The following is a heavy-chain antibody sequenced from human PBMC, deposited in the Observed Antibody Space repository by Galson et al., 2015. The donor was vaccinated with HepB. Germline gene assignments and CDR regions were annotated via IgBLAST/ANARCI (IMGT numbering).Heavy chain of an antibody. CDR1: GGSFSGYY. CDR3: ARQLANYDFWSGYYWGNWFDP. J-gene: IGHJ5*02. V-gene: IGHV4-34*01. CDR2: INHSGST. Sequence: SETLSLTCAVYGGSFSGYYWSWIRQPPGKGLEWIGEINHSGSTNYNPSLKSRVTISVDTSKNQFSLKLSSVTAADTAVYYCARQLANYDFWSGYYWGNWFDPWGQGTLVTVSS. D-gene: IGHD3-3*01.